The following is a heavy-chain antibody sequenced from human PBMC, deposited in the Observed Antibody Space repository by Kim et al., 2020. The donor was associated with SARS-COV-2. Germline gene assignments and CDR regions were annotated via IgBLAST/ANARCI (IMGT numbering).Heavy chain of an antibody. Sequence: GGSLRLSCAASGFTFSGSAMHWARQASGKGLEWVGRIRSKANTYATVYGASVKGRFTISRDDSKNTAYLLMNSLKPEDTALYYCGTTTGYDTSWYVDYWG. V-gene: IGHV3-73*01. CDR1: GFTFSGSA. J-gene: IGHJ4*01. CDR2: IRSKANTYAT. D-gene: IGHD6-13*01. CDR3: GTTTGYDTSWYVDY.